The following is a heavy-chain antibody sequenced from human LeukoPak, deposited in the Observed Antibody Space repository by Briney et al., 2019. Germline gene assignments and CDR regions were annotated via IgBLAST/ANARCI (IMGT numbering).Heavy chain of an antibody. CDR1: GFTFSSYA. Sequence: PGGSLRLSGAASGFTFSSYAMSWVRQAPGKGLEWVSAISGSGGSTYYADSVKGRFTISRDNSKNTLYLQMNSLRAEDTAVYYCARDPGTADFDWQYGMDVWGQGTTVTVSS. J-gene: IGHJ6*02. V-gene: IGHV3-23*01. D-gene: IGHD3-9*01. CDR2: ISGSGGST. CDR3: ARDPGTADFDWQYGMDV.